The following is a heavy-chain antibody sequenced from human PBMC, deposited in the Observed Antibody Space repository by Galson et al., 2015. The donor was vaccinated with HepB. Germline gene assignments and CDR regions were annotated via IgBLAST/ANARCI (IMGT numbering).Heavy chain of an antibody. D-gene: IGHD2-15*01. CDR3: AREGVGFRFDP. V-gene: IGHV3-48*04. CDR2: ISGSGATT. CDR1: GFTFSSYG. J-gene: IGHJ5*02. Sequence: SLRLSCAASGFTFSSYGMHWVRQAPGKGLEWVSVISGSGATTYYADSVKGRFTISRDNAKNSLYLQMNSLRAEDTAVYYCAREGVGFRFDPWGQGTLVTVSS.